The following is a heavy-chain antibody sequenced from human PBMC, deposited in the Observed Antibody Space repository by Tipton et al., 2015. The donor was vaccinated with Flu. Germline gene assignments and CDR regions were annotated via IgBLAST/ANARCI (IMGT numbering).Heavy chain of an antibody. CDR1: GDSMNNYY. V-gene: IGHV4-4*07. D-gene: IGHD3-10*02. CDR2: IYGSGST. CDR3: ARLSYYDVDLRNFYFDY. J-gene: IGHJ4*02. Sequence: TLSLTCTVYGDSMNNYYWSWIRQPAGKGLEWIGRIYGSGSTTYNPSLKSRVTMSLDRSKNQFSLKLSSVTAADTAVYYCARLSYYDVDLRNFYFDYWGLGALVTVSS.